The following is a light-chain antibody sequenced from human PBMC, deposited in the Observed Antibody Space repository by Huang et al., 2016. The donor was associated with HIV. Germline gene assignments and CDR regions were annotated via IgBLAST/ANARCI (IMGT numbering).Light chain of an antibody. V-gene: IGKV3-15*01. Sequence: EIEMTQSPAILSVSPGERATLSCRASQSVKSDLAWYLQKPGQAPRLLIYGASTRAICIPAKFNGTGSGTEFSLSISNLQSDDFGVYYCQQYNDWPPLTFGGGTKVEI. CDR3: QQYNDWPPLT. CDR1: QSVKSD. CDR2: GAS. J-gene: IGKJ4*01.